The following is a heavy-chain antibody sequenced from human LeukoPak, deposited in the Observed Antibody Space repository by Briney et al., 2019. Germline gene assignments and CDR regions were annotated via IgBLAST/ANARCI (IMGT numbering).Heavy chain of an antibody. Sequence: PGGSLIHCCASSGWTFRRYAMRWDRQAPGKGLEWVAVIWYDASNKYYADSVKGRFTISRDNSKNTLYLQMNSLRAEDTAVYYSARDLTRLIGSLHLWAQRTTVTVSS. CDR3: ARDLTRLIGSLHL. J-gene: IGHJ6*01. CDR2: IWYDASNK. V-gene: IGHV3-33*01. CDR1: GWTFRRYA. D-gene: IGHD3-10*01.